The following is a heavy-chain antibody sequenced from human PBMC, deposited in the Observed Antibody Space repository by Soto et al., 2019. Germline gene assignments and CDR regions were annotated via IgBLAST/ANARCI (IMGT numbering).Heavy chain of an antibody. V-gene: IGHV3-23*01. CDR2: ISGSGGST. J-gene: IGHJ6*02. CDR3: ARIPGSLVSVLYFFLLDACESRSDVDI. CDR1: GFTFSSYA. Sequence: GGSLRLSCAASGFTFSSYAMSWVRQAPGKGLEWVSAISGSGGSTYYADSVKGRFTISRDNSKNTLYLQMPSLRAEDTAVYYCARIPGSLVSVLYFFLLDACESRSDVDIWGQGTTVTVSS. D-gene: IGHD2-21*02.